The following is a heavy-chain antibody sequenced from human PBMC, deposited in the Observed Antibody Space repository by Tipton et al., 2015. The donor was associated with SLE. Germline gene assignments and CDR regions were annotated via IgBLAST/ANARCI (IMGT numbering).Heavy chain of an antibody. J-gene: IGHJ2*01. CDR2: IYSGGST. V-gene: IGHV3-53*01. CDR1: GFTVSSNY. CDR3: AREVVQNFDL. D-gene: IGHD2-15*01. Sequence: SLRLSCAASGFTVSSNYMSWVRQAPGKGLEWVSVIYSGGSTYYAESVKGRFTISRDNSKNTLYLQMNSLRAEDTAVYYCAREVVQNFDLWGRGTLVTVSS.